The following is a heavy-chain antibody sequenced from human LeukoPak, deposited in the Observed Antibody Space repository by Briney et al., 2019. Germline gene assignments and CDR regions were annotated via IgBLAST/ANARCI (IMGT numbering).Heavy chain of an antibody. CDR2: INHNGNVN. CDR1: GFTFSSYW. D-gene: IGHD3-16*01. J-gene: IGHJ6*02. V-gene: IGHV3-7*03. Sequence: RGSLRLSCAASGFTFSSYWMNWARQTPGKGLEWVASINHNGNVNYYVDSVKGRFTISRDNAKNSLYLQMSNLRAEDTAVYFCARGGGLDVWGQGATVTVSS. CDR3: ARGGGLDV.